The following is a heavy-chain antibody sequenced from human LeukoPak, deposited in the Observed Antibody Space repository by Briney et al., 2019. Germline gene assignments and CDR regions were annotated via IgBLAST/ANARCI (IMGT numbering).Heavy chain of an antibody. V-gene: IGHV1-2*02. J-gene: IGHJ4*02. CDR1: GYTFTGQF. CDR2: IDPPSGAP. D-gene: IGHD6-19*01. CDR3: ARSGFSTGFYLDF. Sequence: ASVKVSCKASGYTFTGQFIHWLRQAPGQGLEWMGWIDPPSGAPHYAPKFQDRVTMTRDTSIATAYLVVHRLKSDDTAVYYCARSGFSTGFYLDFWGQGTLISVSS.